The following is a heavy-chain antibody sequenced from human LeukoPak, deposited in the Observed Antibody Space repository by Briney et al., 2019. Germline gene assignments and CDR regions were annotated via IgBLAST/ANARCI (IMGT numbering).Heavy chain of an antibody. CDR1: GFTFSSYS. Sequence: PGGSLRLSCAASGFTFSSYSMNWVRQAPGKGLEWVANLKQDGSEKYYVDSVKGRFTISRDNAKNSLYLRMNSLRAEDTAVYYCARFSLTIFGVVIIQDGMDVWGQGTTVTVSS. J-gene: IGHJ6*02. V-gene: IGHV3-7*01. D-gene: IGHD3-3*01. CDR3: ARFSLTIFGVVIIQDGMDV. CDR2: LKQDGSEK.